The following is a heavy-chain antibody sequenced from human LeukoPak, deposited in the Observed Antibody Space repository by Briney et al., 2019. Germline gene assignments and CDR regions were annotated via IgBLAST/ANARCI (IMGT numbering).Heavy chain of an antibody. CDR1: GGTFSSYA. CDR3: ARGDRSSSILEDAFDI. D-gene: IGHD6-6*01. CDR2: INPNSGGT. J-gene: IGHJ3*02. Sequence: ASVKVSCKAPGGTFSSYAISWVRQAPGQGLEWMGWINPNSGGTNFAQKFQGRVTMTRDTSITTAYMDLSRLTSDDTAVYYCARGDRSSSILEDAFDIWGQGTMVAVSS. V-gene: IGHV1-2*02.